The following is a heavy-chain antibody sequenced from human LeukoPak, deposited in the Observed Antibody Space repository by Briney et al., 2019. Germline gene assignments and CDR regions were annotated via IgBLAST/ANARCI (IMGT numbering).Heavy chain of an antibody. Sequence: PSETLSLTSAVYGGSFIGYYWSWIRQPPGKGLEWIGEINHRGSTNYNPSLTSRVTIPVDKTNNQISLNLNSVTSEAKAVYYCARGGDFGVVITRRMDVWGKGTTVTVSS. CDR3: ARGGDFGVVITRRMDV. D-gene: IGHD3-3*01. CDR1: GGSFIGYY. CDR2: INHRGST. J-gene: IGHJ6*03. V-gene: IGHV4-34*01.